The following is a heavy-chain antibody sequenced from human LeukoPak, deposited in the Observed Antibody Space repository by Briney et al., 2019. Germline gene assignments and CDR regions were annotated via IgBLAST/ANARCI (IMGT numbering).Heavy chain of an antibody. V-gene: IGHV1-18*04. CDR3: ARELRYNWNDILDY. CDR1: GYTFTSYG. J-gene: IGHJ4*02. Sequence: ASVKVSCKASGYTFTSYGISWVRQAPGQGLEWMGWISAYNCNTNYAQKLQGRVTMTTDTSTSTAYMELRSLRSDDTAVYYCARELRYNWNDILDYWGQGTLVTVSS. CDR2: ISAYNCNT. D-gene: IGHD1-1*01.